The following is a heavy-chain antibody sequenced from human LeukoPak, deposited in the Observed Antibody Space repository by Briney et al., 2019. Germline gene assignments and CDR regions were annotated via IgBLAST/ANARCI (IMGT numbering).Heavy chain of an antibody. CDR3: ARADEYYYDDSGYYSDPYFDY. CDR2: LWHSGST. V-gene: IGHV4-38-2*02. J-gene: IGHJ4*02. CDR1: GYSINNGYY. Sequence: SETLSLTCTVSGYSINNGYYWGWIRQPPGKGLEWIGSLWHSGSTYYNPSLKSRVTLSIDPSKNQFSLKLSSVTAADTAVYYCARADEYYYDDSGYYSDPYFDYWGQGTLVTVSS. D-gene: IGHD3-22*01.